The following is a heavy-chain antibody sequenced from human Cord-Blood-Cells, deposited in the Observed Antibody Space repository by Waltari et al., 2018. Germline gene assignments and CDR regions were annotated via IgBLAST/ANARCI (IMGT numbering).Heavy chain of an antibody. CDR1: GYTLTELP. V-gene: IGHV1-24*01. CDR3: ATPNSGYDPDAFDI. CDR2: FDPEDGGT. Sequence: QVQLVQSGAEVKKPGASVKVSCKVSGYTLTELPMHRVRQAPGKGLEWTGGFDPEDGGTIYAQRFQGRVTMTEAPSTETAYMELSRLRSEDTAVYYCATPNSGYDPDAFDIWGQGTMVTVSS. D-gene: IGHD5-12*01. J-gene: IGHJ3*02.